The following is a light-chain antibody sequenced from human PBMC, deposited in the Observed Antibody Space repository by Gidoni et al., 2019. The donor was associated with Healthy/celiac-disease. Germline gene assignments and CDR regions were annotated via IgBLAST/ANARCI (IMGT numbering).Light chain of an antibody. J-gene: IGLJ2*01. CDR2: GKN. V-gene: IGLV3-19*01. Sequence: SAELTQDPAVSVALGQTVRITCQGDSLRSYYASWYQQKQGQAPVLVIYGKNNRPSGIPDRFSGSSSGNTASLTITGAQAEDEADYYCNSRDSSGNHLVFGGRTKLPVL. CDR3: NSRDSSGNHLV. CDR1: SLRSYY.